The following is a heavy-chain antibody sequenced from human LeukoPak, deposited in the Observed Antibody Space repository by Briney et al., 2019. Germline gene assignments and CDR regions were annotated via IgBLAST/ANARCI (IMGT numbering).Heavy chain of an antibody. D-gene: IGHD3-16*01. Sequence: SETLSLTCTVSGGSISSYYWSWLRQPPGKGLEWIGYIYYSGSTNYNPSLKSRVTISVDTSKNQFSLKLSSVTAADTAVYYCARDLAETYFDYWGQGTLVTVSS. CDR3: ARDLAETYFDY. CDR1: GGSISSYY. V-gene: IGHV4-59*01. J-gene: IGHJ4*02. CDR2: IYYSGST.